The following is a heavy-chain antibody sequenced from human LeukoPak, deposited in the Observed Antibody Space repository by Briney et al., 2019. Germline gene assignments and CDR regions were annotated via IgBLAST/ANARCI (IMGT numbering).Heavy chain of an antibody. D-gene: IGHD3-16*02. V-gene: IGHV2-26*01. Sequence: ESGPVLVKPTETLTLTCTVSGFSGFSLNTARMGVSWIRQPPGKALERLAHIFSNDEKSYRTSLKSRLTISNDPSKSQVVLTMTSMDPVDTATYYCARTDYDYVWGSYHPLDQWGQGTLVTVSS. CDR1: GFSLNTARMG. J-gene: IGHJ4*02. CDR2: IFSNDEK. CDR3: ARTDYDYVWGSYHPLDQ.